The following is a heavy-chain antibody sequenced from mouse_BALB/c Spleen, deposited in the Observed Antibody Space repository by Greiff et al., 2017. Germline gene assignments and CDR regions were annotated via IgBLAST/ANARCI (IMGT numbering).Heavy chain of an antibody. D-gene: IGHD2-4*01. CDR2: ISSGGSYT. V-gene: IGHV5-9-3*01. CDR1: GFTFSSYA. CDR3: ARDYDDDVAWFAY. J-gene: IGHJ3*01. Sequence: EVKLEESGGGLVKPGGSLKLSCAASGFTFSSYAMSWVRQTPGKRLEWVATISSGGSYTYYPDSVKGRFTISRDNAKNTLYLQMSSLRSEDTAMYYCARDYDDDVAWFAYWGQGTLVTVSA.